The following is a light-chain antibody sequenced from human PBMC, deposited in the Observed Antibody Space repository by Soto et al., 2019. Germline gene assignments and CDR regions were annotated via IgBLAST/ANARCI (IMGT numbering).Light chain of an antibody. Sequence: EVVMTQSPATLSVSPGERATLSCRASQSIRSNLAWYQQKPGQAPRLLIYGASTRATGIPARFSGSVSGTELTLTISSLQSEDFAVYYCQQYDNWPPWTFGRGTKVEIK. CDR1: QSIRSN. V-gene: IGKV3-15*01. CDR3: QQYDNWPPWT. J-gene: IGKJ1*01. CDR2: GAS.